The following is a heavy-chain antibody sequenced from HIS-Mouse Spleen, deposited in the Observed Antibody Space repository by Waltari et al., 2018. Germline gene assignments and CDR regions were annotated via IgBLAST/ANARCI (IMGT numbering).Heavy chain of an antibody. D-gene: IGHD6-13*01. J-gene: IGHJ4*02. CDR2: INHSGST. CDR3: ARAPIAAAGTFDY. CDR1: GGSFSGYY. Sequence: QVQLQQWGAGLLKPSETLSLTCAVYGGSFSGYYWSWIRQPPGKGLEWIWEINHSGSTNYNPSLKSRVTISVDTSKNQFSLKLSSVTAADTAVYYCARAPIAAAGTFDYWGQGTLVTVSS. V-gene: IGHV4-34*01.